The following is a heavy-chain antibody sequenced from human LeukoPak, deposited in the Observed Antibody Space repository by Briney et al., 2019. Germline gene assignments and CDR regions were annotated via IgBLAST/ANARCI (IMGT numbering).Heavy chain of an antibody. Sequence: ASVKVSCKASGCTFTSYDINWVRQATGQGLEWMGWMNPNSGNTGYAQKFQGRVTMTRNTSISTAYMELSGLRSEDTAVYYCARGRATTLIDYWGQGTLVTVSS. CDR3: ARGRATTLIDY. CDR2: MNPNSGNT. D-gene: IGHD5-24*01. V-gene: IGHV1-8*01. CDR1: GCTFTSYD. J-gene: IGHJ4*02.